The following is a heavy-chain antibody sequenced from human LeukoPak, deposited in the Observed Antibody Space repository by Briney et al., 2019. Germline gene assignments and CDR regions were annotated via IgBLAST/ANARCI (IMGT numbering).Heavy chain of an antibody. CDR1: GFNFSRFA. CDR3: AKVGAGSSGWYGVVTPGLDY. V-gene: IGHV3-23*01. J-gene: IGHJ4*02. D-gene: IGHD6-19*01. CDR2: ISGSGGNT. Sequence: PGGSLRLSCAASGFNFSRFAMSWFRQAPGKGLEWVSAISGSGGNTYYADSVKGRFTISRDNSKNTLYLKMNSLRAEDTAVYYCAKVGAGSSGWYGVVTPGLDYWGQGTLVTVSS.